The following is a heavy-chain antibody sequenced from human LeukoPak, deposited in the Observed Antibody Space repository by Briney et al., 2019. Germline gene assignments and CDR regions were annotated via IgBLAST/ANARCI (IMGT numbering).Heavy chain of an antibody. D-gene: IGHD6-13*01. J-gene: IGHJ4*02. Sequence: SGTPSLTCAVHGGSFSDYSWTWIRQYPEKGLEWIAEISHTGGPYYKPSLNSRVTIPVDTSKNQISLNLTSVTVADTAVYYCARVRGVAAGTDYWGQGTLVTVSS. CDR1: GGSFSDYS. V-gene: IGHV4-34*01. CDR2: ISHTGGP. CDR3: ARVRGVAAGTDY.